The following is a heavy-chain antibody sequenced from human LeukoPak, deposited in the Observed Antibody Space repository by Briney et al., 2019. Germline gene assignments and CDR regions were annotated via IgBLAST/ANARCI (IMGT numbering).Heavy chain of an antibody. CDR2: ISSSSSSI. D-gene: IGHD6-19*01. Sequence: GVSLRLSCVVSGFTFSNYGINWVRQAPGKGLEWISHISSSSSSIYYADSVKGRFTISRDNAKNSLYLQMNSLRDDDTAVYYCTSAAVAGTVYWGQGTLVTVSS. CDR1: GFTFSNYG. CDR3: TSAAVAGTVY. V-gene: IGHV3-48*02. J-gene: IGHJ4*02.